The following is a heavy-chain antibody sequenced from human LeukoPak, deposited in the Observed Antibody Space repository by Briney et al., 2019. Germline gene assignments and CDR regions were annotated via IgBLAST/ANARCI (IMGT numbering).Heavy chain of an antibody. Sequence: GGSLRLSCAASGFPFSSYWMSWVRQAPGKGLEWVANIKPDGTEKNYVDSVKGRFTISRDNAKNSLHLQMNSLRSEDTAVYYCARSPRVTMVRLYYYMDVWGKGTTVTISS. V-gene: IGHV3-7*03. D-gene: IGHD3-10*01. CDR1: GFPFSSYW. CDR3: ARSPRVTMVRLYYYMDV. CDR2: IKPDGTEK. J-gene: IGHJ6*03.